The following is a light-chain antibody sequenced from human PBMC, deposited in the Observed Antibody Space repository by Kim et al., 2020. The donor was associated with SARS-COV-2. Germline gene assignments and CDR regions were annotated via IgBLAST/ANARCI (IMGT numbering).Light chain of an antibody. CDR1: SSDVGGYKY. Sequence: GQSITIFCTGTSSDVGGYKYVSWYQQHPGKAPKLMIYDVSNRPSGVSNRFSGSKSGNTASLTISGLQAEDEADYYCSSYTSSSTWVFGGGTKLTVL. CDR3: SSYTSSSTWV. J-gene: IGLJ3*02. CDR2: DVS. V-gene: IGLV2-14*03.